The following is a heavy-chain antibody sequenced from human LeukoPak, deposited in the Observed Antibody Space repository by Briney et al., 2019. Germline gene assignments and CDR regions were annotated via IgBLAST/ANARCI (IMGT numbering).Heavy chain of an antibody. J-gene: IGHJ5*02. CDR3: ARDPSYNLNWFDP. V-gene: IGHV1-2*02. CDR2: INPNSGGT. CDR1: GYTFTSYY. Sequence: GASVKLSCKASGYTFTSYYMHWVRQAPGQGLEWMGWINPNSGGTNYAQKFQGRVTMTRDTSISTAYMELSRLRSDDTAVYYCARDPSYNLNWFDPWGQGTLVTVSS. D-gene: IGHD1-14*01.